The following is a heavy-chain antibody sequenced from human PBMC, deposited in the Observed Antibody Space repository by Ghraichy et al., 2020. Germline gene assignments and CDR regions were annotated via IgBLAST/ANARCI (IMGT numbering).Heavy chain of an antibody. CDR3: ARDYGGNSGVFDY. J-gene: IGHJ4*02. V-gene: IGHV3-21*01. CDR2: ISSSSSYI. CDR1: GFTFSSYS. D-gene: IGHD4-23*01. Sequence: GGSLRLSCAASGFTFSSYSMNWVRQAPGKGLEWVSSISSSSSYIYYADSVKGRFTISRDNAKNSLYLQMNSLRAEDTAVYYCARDYGGNSGVFDYWGQGTLVTVSS.